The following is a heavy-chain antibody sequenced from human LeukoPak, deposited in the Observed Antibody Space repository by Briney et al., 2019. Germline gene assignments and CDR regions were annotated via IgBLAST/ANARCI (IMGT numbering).Heavy chain of an antibody. J-gene: IGHJ4*02. CDR1: GCTLTNYY. Sequence: ASVKVSCKASGCTLTNYYMHWVRQAPGQGLEWMGIINPSGDSTIYAQKFQGRLTMTRDTSTSTVYMDLSSLRSEDTAVYYCARRAAASHYLDYWGQGTLVTVSS. CDR3: ARRAAASHYLDY. D-gene: IGHD6-13*01. V-gene: IGHV1-46*01. CDR2: INPSGDST.